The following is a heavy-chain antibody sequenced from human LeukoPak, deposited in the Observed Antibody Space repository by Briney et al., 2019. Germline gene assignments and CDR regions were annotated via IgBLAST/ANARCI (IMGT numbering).Heavy chain of an antibody. V-gene: IGHV3-30*18. CDR2: ISYDGSNK. CDR1: GFTFSSYG. J-gene: IGHJ3*02. D-gene: IGHD1-1*01. CDR3: AKDKGNIATGALDM. Sequence: GGSLRLSCAASGFTFSSYGMHWVRQAPGKGLEWVAVISYDGSNKYYADSVKGRFIISRDNPKNTLYLQMNSLRVEDTAVYYCAKDKGNIATGALDMWGQGTMVTVSS.